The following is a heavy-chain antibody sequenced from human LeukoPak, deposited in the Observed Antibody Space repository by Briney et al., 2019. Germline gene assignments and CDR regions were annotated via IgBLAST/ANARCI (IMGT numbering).Heavy chain of an antibody. V-gene: IGHV4-34*01. Sequence: PSETLSLTCAVYGGSFSGYYWSWIRQPPGKGLEWIGEINHSGSTNYNPSLKSRVTISVDTSKNQFSLKLSSVTAADTAVYYCARHYYGTNDYWGQGTLVTVSS. D-gene: IGHD3-22*01. CDR2: INHSGST. CDR3: ARHYYGTNDY. J-gene: IGHJ4*02. CDR1: GGSFSGYY.